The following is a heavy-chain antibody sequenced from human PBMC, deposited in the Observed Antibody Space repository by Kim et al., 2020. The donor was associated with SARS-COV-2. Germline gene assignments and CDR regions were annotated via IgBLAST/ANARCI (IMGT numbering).Heavy chain of an antibody. CDR3: AKDKGGAAYPVYEL. CDR1: GFTFSLYR. Sequence: GGSLRLSCVASGFTFSLYRMSWVRQAPGKGLEWIAYTSKARIGEIYYADSVKGRFTISRDDAKNTLYLQMNNLRVDDTAVYFCAKDKGGAAYPVYELWGQGTLVTVSS. D-gene: IGHD3-16*01. V-gene: IGHV3-21*05. J-gene: IGHJ4*02. CDR2: TSKARIGEI.